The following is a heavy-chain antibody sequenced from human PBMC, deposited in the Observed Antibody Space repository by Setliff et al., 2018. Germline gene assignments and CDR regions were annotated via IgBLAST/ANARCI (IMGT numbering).Heavy chain of an antibody. D-gene: IGHD6-13*01. CDR1: GSTVTESS. CDR2: FDPEDGER. Sequence: VASVKVSCKVSGSTVTESSMHWVRQAPGKGLEWMGGFDPEDGERIYAQHFQGRLTMTEDTSTDTAYMELSSLRSEDTAVYYCARDAPYTNTWRYFDHWGQGTLVTVSS. CDR3: ARDAPYTNTWRYFDH. V-gene: IGHV1-24*01. J-gene: IGHJ4*02.